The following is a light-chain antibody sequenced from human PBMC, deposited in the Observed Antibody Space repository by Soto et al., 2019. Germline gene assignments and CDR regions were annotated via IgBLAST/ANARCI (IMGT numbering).Light chain of an antibody. CDR1: QRVSSSY. V-gene: IGKV3-20*01. CDR2: GAS. CDR3: QQYGSSSWT. Sequence: EIVLTQSPGTLSLSPGERATLSCRASQRVSSSYLAGYQQKPGQAPRLIIYGASSSATGIPDRFSGSGSGTDLTLTISRQEPEDFAVYYCQQYGSSSWTFGQGTKVEIK. J-gene: IGKJ1*01.